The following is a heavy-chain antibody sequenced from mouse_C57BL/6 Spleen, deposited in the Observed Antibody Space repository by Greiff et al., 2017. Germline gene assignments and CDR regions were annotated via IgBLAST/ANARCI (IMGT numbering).Heavy chain of an antibody. CDR2: IDPENGDT. D-gene: IGHD2-5*01. V-gene: IGHV14-4*01. CDR1: GFNIKDDY. J-gene: IGHJ3*01. CDR3: TTYSNYY. Sequence: EVQLQQSGAELVRPGASVKLSCTASGFNIKDDYMHWVKQRPEQGLEWIGWIDPENGDTEYASKFQGKATITADTSSKTAYLQLSSLTSEDTAVYYCTTYSNYYWGQGTLVTVSA.